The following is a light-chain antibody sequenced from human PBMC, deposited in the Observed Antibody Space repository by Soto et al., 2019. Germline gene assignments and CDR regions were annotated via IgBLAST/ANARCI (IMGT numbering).Light chain of an antibody. CDR3: QQYGSSPLT. Sequence: EIVLTQSPGTLSLSPGERATLSCRASQSVSSSYLAWYQQKPGQAPGLLIYGASSRATGIPDRFSGSGSGTDFTLTISRLETEDFAVYYCQQYGSSPLTFGGGTKVDIK. CDR1: QSVSSSY. J-gene: IGKJ4*01. V-gene: IGKV3-20*01. CDR2: GAS.